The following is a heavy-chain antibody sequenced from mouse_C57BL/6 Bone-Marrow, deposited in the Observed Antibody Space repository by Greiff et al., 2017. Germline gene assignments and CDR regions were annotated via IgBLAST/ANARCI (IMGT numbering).Heavy chain of an antibody. V-gene: IGHV1-39*01. CDR1: GYSFTDYN. CDR3: ARSYYYYGSSLR. CDR2: INPNYGTT. D-gene: IGHD1-1*01. J-gene: IGHJ2*01. Sequence: VQLKESGPELVKPGASVKISCKASGYSFTDYNMNWVKQSNGKSLEWIGVINPNYGTTCYNQKFKGKATLTVDQSSSTAYMQLTSLTSEDSAFSYGARSYYYYGSSLRGGQGTTLSVST.